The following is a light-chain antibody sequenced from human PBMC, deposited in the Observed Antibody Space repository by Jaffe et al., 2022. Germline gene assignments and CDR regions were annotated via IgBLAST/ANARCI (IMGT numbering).Light chain of an antibody. CDR1: SGTVTSGHY. Sequence: QAVVTQEPSLTVSPGGTVTLTCASSSGTVTSGHYPYWFQQKPGQAPRTLIYDTNNKHSWTPARFSGSLLGGKAALTLSGAQPEDEAEYYCLLFYGGAAVFGGGTKLTVL. CDR2: DTN. V-gene: IGLV7-46*01. CDR3: LLFYGGAAV. J-gene: IGLJ3*02.